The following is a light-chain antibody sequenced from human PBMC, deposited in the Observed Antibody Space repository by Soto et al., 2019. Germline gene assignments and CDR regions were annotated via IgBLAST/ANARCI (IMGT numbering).Light chain of an antibody. CDR2: DAS. CDR1: QSVSSY. V-gene: IGKV3-11*01. Sequence: TVSTQTPNTLALSTGQGATLSCRTSQSVSSYLAWYQQKPGQAPRLLIYDASTRATGIPARFSGSGSGTDFTLTISSLESEDFAVYYCQQRSNWPPWTFGQGTKVDIK. CDR3: QQRSNWPPWT. J-gene: IGKJ1*01.